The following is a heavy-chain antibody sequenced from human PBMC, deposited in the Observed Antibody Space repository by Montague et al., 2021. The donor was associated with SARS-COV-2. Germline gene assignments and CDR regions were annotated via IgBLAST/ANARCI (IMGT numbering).Heavy chain of an antibody. J-gene: IGHJ5*02. CDR1: GFSLSTSGVG. V-gene: IGHV2-5*02. Sequence: PALGKPTQTLTLTCTFSGFSLSTSGVGVGWIRQPPGKALEWLALIYWDDDKRYSPSLKSRLTITKDTSKNQVVLTMTNMDPVDTATYYCALSYYYGDWNPSGFDPWGQGTLVTVSS. CDR3: ALSYYYGDWNPSGFDP. CDR2: IYWDDDK. D-gene: IGHD4-17*01.